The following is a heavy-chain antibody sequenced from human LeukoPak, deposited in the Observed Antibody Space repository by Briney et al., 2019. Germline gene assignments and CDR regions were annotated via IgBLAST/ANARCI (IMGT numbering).Heavy chain of an antibody. D-gene: IGHD3-10*01. V-gene: IGHV4-39*07. CDR3: ARDFNYGYYAMDV. J-gene: IGHJ6*02. Sequence: SETLSLTCTVSGGSISSSSYYWGWIRQPPGKGLEWIGSVHYSGSTYYNLSLKSRVTISADTSKNQFSLKLSSVTAADTAVYYCARDFNYGYYAMDVWGQGTTVTVSS. CDR2: VHYSGST. CDR1: GGSISSSSYY.